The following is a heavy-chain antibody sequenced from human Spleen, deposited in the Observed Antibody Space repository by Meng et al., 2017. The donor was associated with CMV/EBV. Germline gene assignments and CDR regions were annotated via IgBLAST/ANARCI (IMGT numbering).Heavy chain of an antibody. J-gene: IGHJ4*02. D-gene: IGHD3-3*01. V-gene: IGHV3-7*01. CDR3: ARDWSGTSGGIDY. Sequence: GGSLRLSCAASGFTLSSHWMTWVRQAPGKGLEWVASIKHDGSEKRYVDSVTGRFTISRDNAKNSLYLQMNSLRAEDTAVYYCARDWSGTSGGIDYWGQGTLVTVSS. CDR1: GFTLSSHW. CDR2: IKHDGSEK.